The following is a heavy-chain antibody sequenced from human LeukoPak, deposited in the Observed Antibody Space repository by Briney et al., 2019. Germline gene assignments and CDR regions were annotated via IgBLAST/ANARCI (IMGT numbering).Heavy chain of an antibody. CDR1: GFPFSDFS. Sequence: GGSLRLSCATSGFPFSDFSMTWVRQAPGKGLEWISTTNSGGTNTYYAESVKGRSTISRDNSKNALYLQMSSLRVEDTAIYYCAKQSYARSLGEGGPGTLVTVSS. CDR2: TNSGGTNT. D-gene: IGHD2-8*01. V-gene: IGHV3-23*01. J-gene: IGHJ4*02. CDR3: AKQSYARSLGE.